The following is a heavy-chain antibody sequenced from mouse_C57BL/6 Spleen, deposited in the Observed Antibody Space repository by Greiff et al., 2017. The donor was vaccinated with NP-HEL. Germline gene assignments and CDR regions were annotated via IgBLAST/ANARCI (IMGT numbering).Heavy chain of an antibody. V-gene: IGHV5-9-1*02. CDR3: TRGYGNYDGWFAY. D-gene: IGHD2-10*02. CDR1: GFTFSSYA. J-gene: IGHJ3*01. Sequence: DVKLVESGEGLVKPGGSLKLSCAASGFTFSSYAMSWVRQTPEKRMELVAYSSSGGDYIYYADTVTGRFTIYRDNARNTLYLQMSSLKSEDTAMYYCTRGYGNYDGWFAYWGQGTLVTVSA. CDR2: SSSGGDYI.